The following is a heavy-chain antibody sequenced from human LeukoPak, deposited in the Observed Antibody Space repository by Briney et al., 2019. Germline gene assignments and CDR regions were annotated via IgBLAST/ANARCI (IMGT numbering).Heavy chain of an antibody. CDR3: ARWTPPDSTPFQH. D-gene: IGHD1-14*01. V-gene: IGHV1-18*04. CDR1: GYTFTGYY. Sequence: ASVKVSCKASGYTFTGYYMHWVRQAPGQGLGWMGWISAYNGNTNYAQKLQGRVTMTTDTSTSTAYMELRSLRSDDTAVYYCARWTPPDSTPFQHWGQGTLVTVSS. CDR2: ISAYNGNT. J-gene: IGHJ1*01.